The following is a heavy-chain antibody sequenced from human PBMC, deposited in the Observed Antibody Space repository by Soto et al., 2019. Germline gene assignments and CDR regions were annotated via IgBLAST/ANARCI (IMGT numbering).Heavy chain of an antibody. D-gene: IGHD2-15*01. CDR3: ARGEVVALGY. J-gene: IGHJ4*02. CDR1: GGSISSGGYS. CDR2: IYHSGST. Sequence: TLSLTCAVSGGSISSGGYSWGWIRQPPGKGLEWIGYIYHSGSTYYNPSLKSRVTILVDRSKNQFSLKLSSVTAADTAVYYCARGEVVALGYWGQGTLVTVS. V-gene: IGHV4-30-2*01.